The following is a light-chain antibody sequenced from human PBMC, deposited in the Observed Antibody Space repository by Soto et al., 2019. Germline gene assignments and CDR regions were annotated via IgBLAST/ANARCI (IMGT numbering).Light chain of an antibody. CDR3: QSYDSGLSGSV. CDR1: SSNIGAGYD. V-gene: IGLV1-40*01. CDR2: VNT. J-gene: IGLJ3*02. Sequence: QSVLTQPPSVSGAPGQRVTVSCTGTSSNIGAGYDVHWYQQLPGTAPRVLIYVNTNRPSGVPDRFSASKSGTSASLAITGLQAEDEADYYCQSYDSGLSGSVFGGGTKVTVL.